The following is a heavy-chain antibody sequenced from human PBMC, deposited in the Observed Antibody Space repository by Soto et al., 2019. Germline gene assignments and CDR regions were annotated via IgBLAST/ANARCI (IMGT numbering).Heavy chain of an antibody. CDR2: IDYTGGTT. V-gene: IGHV3-23*01. D-gene: IGHD6-19*01. CDR3: AKDATRTDGWYYFDY. Sequence: GGSLRLSCAASGFTFSILAMGWVRQAPGKGLEWVSVIDYTGGTTYYTDSVKGRFTISRDNSKKMLYLQMNSLRAEDTAVYYCAKDATRTDGWYYFDYWGQGALVTVSS. J-gene: IGHJ4*02. CDR1: GFTFSILA.